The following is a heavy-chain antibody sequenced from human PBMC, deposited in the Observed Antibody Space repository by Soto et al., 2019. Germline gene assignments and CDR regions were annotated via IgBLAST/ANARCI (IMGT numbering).Heavy chain of an antibody. CDR1: GFTVINYF. D-gene: IGHD6-13*01. V-gene: IGHV3-53*01. CDR2: IYSGGST. Sequence: LRLSCAASGFTVINYFMSWVRHPPGKGLEWVSVIYSGGSTYYADSMKGRFTLSRDNSKNTLYLQVNGLRAEDTAVYYCAREGRGDAGNFDFWGQGTLVTVSS. CDR3: AREGRGDAGNFDF. J-gene: IGHJ4*02.